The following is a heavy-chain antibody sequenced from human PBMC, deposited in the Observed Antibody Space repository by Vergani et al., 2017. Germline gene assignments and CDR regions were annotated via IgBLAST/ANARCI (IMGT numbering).Heavy chain of an antibody. CDR1: GFTFSSAW. CDR3: AKPLHYCFDTTNCYWGAVDH. CDR2: IINTGET. Sequence: EVQPVESGGGLVKPGGSLRLSCTTSGFTFSSAWMSWVRQAPGKGLEWVSTIINTGETYYADSVKGRFTISRDNSKNTVYLQMNSLRAEDTAKYYCAKPLHYCFDTTNCYWGAVDHWGQGTLVTVSS. D-gene: IGHD2-21*01. J-gene: IGHJ4*02. V-gene: IGHV3-23*04.